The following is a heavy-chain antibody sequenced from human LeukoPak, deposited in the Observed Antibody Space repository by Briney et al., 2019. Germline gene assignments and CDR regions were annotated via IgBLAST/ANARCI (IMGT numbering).Heavy chain of an antibody. CDR1: GYTLTELS. CDR2: FDPEDGET. J-gene: IGHJ4*02. Sequence: ASVKVSCKVSGYTLTELSMHWVRQAPGEGLEWMGGFDPEDGETIYAQKFQGRVTMTEDTSTDTAYMELSSLRSEDTAVYYCATGKYGSGSYFDYWGQGTLVTVSS. D-gene: IGHD3-10*01. V-gene: IGHV1-24*01. CDR3: ATGKYGSGSYFDY.